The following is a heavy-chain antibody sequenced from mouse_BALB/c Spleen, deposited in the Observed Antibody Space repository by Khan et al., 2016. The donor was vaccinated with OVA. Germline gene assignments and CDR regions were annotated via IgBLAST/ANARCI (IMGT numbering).Heavy chain of an antibody. CDR1: GYSITSGYG. CDR2: ISYSGST. CDR3: ARTARIKY. J-gene: IGHJ2*01. D-gene: IGHD1-2*01. Sequence: EVQLQESGPGLVKPSQSLSLTCTVTGYSITSGYGWNWIRQSPGNKLGWRGNISYSGSTNYNPTLKSQTPITPDTSKNQYFLQLNTVTTEDTATYYCARTARIKYWGQGTTRTVSS. V-gene: IGHV3-2*02.